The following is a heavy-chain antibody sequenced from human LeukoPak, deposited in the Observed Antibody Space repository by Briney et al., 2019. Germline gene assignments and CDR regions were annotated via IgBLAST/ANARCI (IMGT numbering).Heavy chain of an antibody. Sequence: PSETLSLTCTVSGGSISSSSYYWGWIRQPPGKGLEWIGSIYYSGSTYYNPSLKSRVTISVDTSKNQFSLKLSSVTAADTAVYYCARQGHSYSGGGAMAPYYYYYMDVWGKGTTVTVSS. D-gene: IGHD5-18*01. V-gene: IGHV4-39*01. CDR1: GGSISSSSYY. CDR2: IYYSGST. CDR3: ARQGHSYSGGGAMAPYYYYYMDV. J-gene: IGHJ6*03.